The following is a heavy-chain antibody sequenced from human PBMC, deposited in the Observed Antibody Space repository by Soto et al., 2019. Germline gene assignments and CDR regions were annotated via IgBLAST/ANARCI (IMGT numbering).Heavy chain of an antibody. D-gene: IGHD1-1*01. CDR2: IYYSGST. V-gene: IGHV4-61*01. J-gene: IGHJ6*02. Sequence: QVQLQESGPGLVKPSETLSLTCTVSGGSVSSGSYYWSWIRQPPGKGLEWIGYIYYSGSTNYNPSPRSRATRSVDTPKNQFSLKLSSGTAADTAVYYCARDSATGRGYYYYGMDVWGQGTTVTVSS. CDR3: ARDSATGRGYYYYGMDV. CDR1: GGSVSSGSYY.